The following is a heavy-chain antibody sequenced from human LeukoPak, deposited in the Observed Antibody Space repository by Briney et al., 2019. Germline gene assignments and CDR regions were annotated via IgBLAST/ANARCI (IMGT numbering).Heavy chain of an antibody. CDR3: ARGRQDVTMIVVVMTAVSYYLDV. CDR2: MNPSGST. D-gene: IGHD3-22*01. CDR1: GGSFSGYY. V-gene: IGHV4-34*01. J-gene: IGHJ6*03. Sequence: PSETLSLTCAVYGGSFSGYYWTWIRQTPEKGLEWIGEMNPSGSTNYNPSLKSRATISVDTSKNQFSLELSSVTAADTAVYYCARGRQDVTMIVVVMTAVSYYLDVWGKGTMVTVS.